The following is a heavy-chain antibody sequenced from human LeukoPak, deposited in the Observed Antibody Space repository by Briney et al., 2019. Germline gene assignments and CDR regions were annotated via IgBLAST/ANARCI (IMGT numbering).Heavy chain of an antibody. V-gene: IGHV3-30-3*01. CDR1: GFTFSDAW. J-gene: IGHJ4*02. Sequence: GGSLRLSCAASGFTFSDAWISWVRQAPGKGLEWVAVISYDGSNKYYADSVKGRFTISRDNSKNTLYLQMNSLRAEDTAVYYCASRGGSSSWHNFDYWGQGTLVTVSS. D-gene: IGHD6-13*01. CDR2: ISYDGSNK. CDR3: ASRGGSSSWHNFDY.